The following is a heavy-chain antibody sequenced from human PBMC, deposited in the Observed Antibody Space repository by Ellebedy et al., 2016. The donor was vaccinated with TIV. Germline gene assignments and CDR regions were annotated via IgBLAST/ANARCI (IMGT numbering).Heavy chain of an antibody. CDR1: GGSISSYY. Sequence: MPSETLSLTCTVSGGSISSYYWSWIRQPPGKGLEWIGYIYYSGSTNYNPSLESRVTMSVDTSKNQFSLKLTSVTAADTAVYFCARGRWELRTPLDFWGQGTLVTVAS. CDR2: IYYSGST. J-gene: IGHJ4*02. V-gene: IGHV4-59*12. D-gene: IGHD1-26*01. CDR3: ARGRWELRTPLDF.